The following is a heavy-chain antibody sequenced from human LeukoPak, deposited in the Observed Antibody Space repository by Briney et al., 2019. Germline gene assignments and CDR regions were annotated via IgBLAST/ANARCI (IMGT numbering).Heavy chain of an antibody. CDR2: INPSGGST. J-gene: IGHJ4*02. D-gene: IGHD3-10*01. CDR1: GYTFTSYY. CDR3: ARDMIYYGSGSYFGGFDY. Sequence: ASVKVSCKASGYTFTSYYMHWVRQAPGQGLEWMGIINPSGGSTSYAQKFQGRVTMTRDMSTSTVYMELSSLRSEDTAVYYCARDMIYYGSGSYFGGFDYWGQGTLVTVSS. V-gene: IGHV1-46*01.